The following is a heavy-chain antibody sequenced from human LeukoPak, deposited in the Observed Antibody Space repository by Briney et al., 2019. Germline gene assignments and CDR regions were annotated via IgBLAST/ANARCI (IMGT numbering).Heavy chain of an antibody. CDR1: GGSISSSSYY. CDR2: IYYSGTT. Sequence: PSETPSLTCTVSGGSISSSSYYWVWIRQPPGKGLEWIGGIYYSGTTYYNPSLKSRLTISVDTSKSQFSLKLSSVTAADTAVYYCARRGSSWYYGYFDYWGQGTLVTVSS. J-gene: IGHJ4*02. D-gene: IGHD6-13*01. CDR3: ARRGSSWYYGYFDY. V-gene: IGHV4-39*01.